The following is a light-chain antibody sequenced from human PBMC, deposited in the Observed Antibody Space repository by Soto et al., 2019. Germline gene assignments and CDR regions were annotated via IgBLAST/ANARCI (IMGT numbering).Light chain of an antibody. V-gene: IGKV3-20*01. CDR2: GAS. CDR3: HQYGSSPLFT. Sequence: EIVLTQSPGTLSLSPGERATLSCRASQSVSSSYLAWYQQKPGQAPRLLIYGASSRATGIPDRFSGSGSGTDFTLTISRLETEDFVVYYCHQYGSSPLFTFGPGTKVAIK. CDR1: QSVSSSY. J-gene: IGKJ3*01.